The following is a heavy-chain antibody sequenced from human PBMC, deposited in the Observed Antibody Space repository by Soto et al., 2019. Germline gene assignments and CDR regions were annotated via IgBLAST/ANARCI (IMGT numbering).Heavy chain of an antibody. CDR3: ARTGYGNWLGP. Sequence: PGESLKISCKASGYSFTDYWITWVRQMPGKGLEWMGRIDPRDSQSNYSPSCQGRVTISAERSSSTAYLQWKSLKASDTAMYYCARTGYGNWLGPWGQGTLVTVSS. V-gene: IGHV5-10-1*01. D-gene: IGHD3-10*01. CDR2: IDPRDSQS. CDR1: GYSFTDYW. J-gene: IGHJ5*02.